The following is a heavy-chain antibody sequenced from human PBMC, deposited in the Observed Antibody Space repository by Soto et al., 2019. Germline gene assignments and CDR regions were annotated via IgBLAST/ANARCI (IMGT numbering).Heavy chain of an antibody. Sequence: QVQLVESGGGVVQPGRSLRLSCTASGFTLSSHAMHWVRQAPGKGLEWVAITSYDGSNKYHADSVKGRFTISRDNSKNTLALQMNRLSAEDTAVYYGAREMGYCISTSCPFDYWGQGSLVTVSS. D-gene: IGHD2-2*01. V-gene: IGHV3-30-3*01. CDR2: TSYDGSNK. CDR3: AREMGYCISTSCPFDY. CDR1: GFTLSSHA. J-gene: IGHJ4*02.